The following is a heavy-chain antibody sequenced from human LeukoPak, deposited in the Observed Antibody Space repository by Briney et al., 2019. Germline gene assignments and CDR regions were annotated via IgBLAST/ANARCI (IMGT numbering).Heavy chain of an antibody. V-gene: IGHV2-5*01. CDR3: AHRPPDGTVTTYFFDY. CDR2: IYWNDDK. J-gene: IGHJ4*02. D-gene: IGHD4-17*01. CDR1: GFSLSTSGVG. Sequence: SGPTLVNPTQTLTLTCTFSGFSLSTSGVGVGWIRQPPGKALEWLALIYWNDDKRYSPSLKSRLTITKDTSKNQVVLTMTNMDPADTATYYCAHRPPDGTVTTYFFDYWGQGTLVTVSS.